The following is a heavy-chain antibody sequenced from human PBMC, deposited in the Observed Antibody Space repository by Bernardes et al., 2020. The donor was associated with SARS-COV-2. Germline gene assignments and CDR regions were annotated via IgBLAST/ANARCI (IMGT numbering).Heavy chain of an antibody. Sequence: GGSLRLSCAASGFTFSRYGVHRGRQGPGKGLEWVARMGPEGRDQNYADSVKGRITTSRDSSKNTVYVEINSLRVDDTAVYYCARDGSGYSADYWGRGTLVIVSS. CDR2: MGPEGRDQ. D-gene: IGHD6-19*01. J-gene: IGHJ4*02. CDR3: ARDGSGYSADY. V-gene: IGHV3-33*01. CDR1: GFTFSRYG.